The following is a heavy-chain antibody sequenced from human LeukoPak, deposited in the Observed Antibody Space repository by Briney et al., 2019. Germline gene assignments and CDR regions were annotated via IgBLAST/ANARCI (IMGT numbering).Heavy chain of an antibody. J-gene: IGHJ5*02. CDR2: IRYDGSNK. D-gene: IGHD2-21*02. CDR1: GFTFSSYG. Sequence: GGSLRLSCAASGFTFSSYGMHWVRQAPGKGLEWVAFIRYDGSNKYYADSVKGRFTISRDNSKNTLYLQMNSLRAEDTAVYYCATCGGDCYSGPSNWFDPWGQGTLVTVSS. CDR3: ATCGGDCYSGPSNWFDP. V-gene: IGHV3-30*02.